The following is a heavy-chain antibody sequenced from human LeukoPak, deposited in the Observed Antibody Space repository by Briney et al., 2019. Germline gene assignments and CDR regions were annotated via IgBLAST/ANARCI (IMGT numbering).Heavy chain of an antibody. CDR1: GFTFSSYG. V-gene: IGHV3-7*01. J-gene: IGHJ4*02. CDR2: IKPDGSDK. CDR3: ARAGNLDN. Sequence: GGTLRLSCAASGFTFSSYGMSWVRQAPGKGLEWVAQIKPDGSDKYYVDSVKGRFTISRDNAKNSLNLQMNSLRAEGTAVYYCARAGNLDNWGQGTLVTVSS. D-gene: IGHD4-23*01.